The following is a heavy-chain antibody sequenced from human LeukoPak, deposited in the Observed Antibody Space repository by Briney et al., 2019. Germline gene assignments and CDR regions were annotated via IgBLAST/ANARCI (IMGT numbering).Heavy chain of an antibody. Sequence: GGSLRLSCAASGFTFSSYAMSWVRQAPGKGLEWVANIKQDGSEKYYVDSVKGRFTISRDNAKNSLYLQMNSLRAEDTAVYYCARVPLPPSAGTYQLGYNYMDVWGKGTTVTVSS. J-gene: IGHJ6*03. CDR1: GFTFSSYA. D-gene: IGHD2-2*01. CDR2: IKQDGSEK. CDR3: ARVPLPPSAGTYQLGYNYMDV. V-gene: IGHV3-7*01.